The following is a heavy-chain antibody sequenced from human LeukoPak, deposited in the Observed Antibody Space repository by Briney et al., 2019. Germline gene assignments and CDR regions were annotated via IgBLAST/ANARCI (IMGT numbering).Heavy chain of an antibody. CDR3: ARQMGYCSSTSCYPSFDY. V-gene: IGHV4-59*01. D-gene: IGHD2-2*01. CDR1: GGSITSYY. J-gene: IGHJ4*02. CDR2: IYYSGST. Sequence: PSETLSLTCTVSGGSITSYYWSWIRQPPGKGLEWIGYIYYSGSTNYNPSFKSRVTMSVDTSKNQFSLKLSSVTAADTAVYYCARQMGYCSSTSCYPSFDYWGQGTLVTVSS.